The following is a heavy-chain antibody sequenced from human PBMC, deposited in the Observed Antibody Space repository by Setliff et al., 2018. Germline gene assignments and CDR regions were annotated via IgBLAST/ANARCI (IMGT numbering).Heavy chain of an antibody. D-gene: IGHD5-12*01. Sequence: SETLSLTCTVSSGSIINYYWSWIRQPPGRPLEWIGYIKYDGTTDYNPSLDSRVTVSLDTSKNQFSLKLTSMTAADTAVYYCARDQWVRSPPLYFSYSMDVWGQGTTVTVSS. CDR3: ARDQWVRSPPLYFSYSMDV. CDR1: SGSIINYY. V-gene: IGHV4-59*12. CDR2: IKYDGTT. J-gene: IGHJ6*02.